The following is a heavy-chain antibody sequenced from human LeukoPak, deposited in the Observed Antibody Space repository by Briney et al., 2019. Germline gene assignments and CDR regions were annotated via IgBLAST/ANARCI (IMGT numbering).Heavy chain of an antibody. V-gene: IGHV3-33*01. CDR3: ARSQGIASAGIYFYYYGLDV. J-gene: IGHJ6*02. CDR1: GFTFSSHG. CDR2: VWNDGSNK. D-gene: IGHD6-13*01. Sequence: PGRTLRLTCAASGFTFSSHGMHWVRQAPGKGLEWVVVVWNDGSNKSYADPVKVRFTIYRADYKNTMYLQRNSSRAQATARYYCARSQGIASAGIYFYYYGLDVWGQGATVTVSS.